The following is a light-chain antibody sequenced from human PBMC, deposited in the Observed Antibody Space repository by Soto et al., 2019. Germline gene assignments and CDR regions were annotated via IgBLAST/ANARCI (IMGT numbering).Light chain of an antibody. J-gene: IGLJ1*01. Sequence: QSVLTQPRAVSGSPGQTVTISCTGTSGDVGNYNYVSWYQHHPGEAPKFIIYDVSKRPSGVPDRFSGSKSGNTASLTISGLQAEDEGDYYCCSYAGNYIYVFGSGTKLTVL. CDR3: CSYAGNYIYV. V-gene: IGLV2-11*01. CDR2: DVS. CDR1: SGDVGNYNY.